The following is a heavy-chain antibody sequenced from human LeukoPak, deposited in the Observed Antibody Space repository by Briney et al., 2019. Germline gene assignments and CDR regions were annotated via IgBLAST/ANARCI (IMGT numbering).Heavy chain of an antibody. CDR2: IYSGGSA. Sequence: GGSLRLSCAASGFTVSSNYMSWVRQAPGKGLEWVSVIYSGGSAYYADSVKGRFTISRDNSKNTLYLQMNSLRAEDTAVYYCARVGNGRTNDYWGQGTLVTVSS. CDR1: GFTVSSNY. D-gene: IGHD1-14*01. CDR3: ARVGNGRTNDY. J-gene: IGHJ4*02. V-gene: IGHV3-66*01.